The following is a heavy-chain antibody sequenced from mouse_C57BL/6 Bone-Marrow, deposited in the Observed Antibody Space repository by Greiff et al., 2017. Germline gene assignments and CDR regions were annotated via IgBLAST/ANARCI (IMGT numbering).Heavy chain of an antibody. Sequence: EVKLLESGGGLVQPGGSMKLSCVASGFTFSNYWMNWVRQSPEKGLELVAQIRLKSDNYATHYAESVKGRFTISRDDSKSSVYLQMNNLRAEDTGIYYCSPRGDWYFDVWGTGTTVTVSS. V-gene: IGHV6-3*01. CDR3: SPRGDWYFDV. J-gene: IGHJ1*03. D-gene: IGHD2-10*02. CDR1: GFTFSNYW. CDR2: IRLKSDNYAT.